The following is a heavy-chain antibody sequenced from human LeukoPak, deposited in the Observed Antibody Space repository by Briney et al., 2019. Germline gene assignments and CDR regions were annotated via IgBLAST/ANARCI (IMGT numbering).Heavy chain of an antibody. CDR1: GFTFSSYG. D-gene: IGHD3-10*01. V-gene: IGHV3-30*18. CDR3: AKDRIPLLMGTGFDY. Sequence: GRSLRLSCAASGFTFSSYGMLWVRQAPGKGLEWVAVISYDGSNKYYADSVKGRFTISRDNSKNTLYLQMNSLRAEDTAVYYCAKDRIPLLMGTGFDYWGQGTLVTVSS. CDR2: ISYDGSNK. J-gene: IGHJ4*02.